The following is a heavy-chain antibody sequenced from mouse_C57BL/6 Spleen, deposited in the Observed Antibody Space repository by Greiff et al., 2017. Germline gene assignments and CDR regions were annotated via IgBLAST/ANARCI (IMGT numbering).Heavy chain of an antibody. D-gene: IGHD2-5*01. V-gene: IGHV1-50*01. CDR2: IDPSDSYT. Sequence: QVQLKQPGAELVKPGASVKLSCKASGYTFTSYGMQWVKQRPGQGLEWIGEIDPSDSYTNYNQKFKGKATLTVDKSSSTAYMQLSSLTSEDSAVYYCATRYSNYEAMDYWGQGTSVTVSS. J-gene: IGHJ4*01. CDR1: GYTFTSYG. CDR3: ATRYSNYEAMDY.